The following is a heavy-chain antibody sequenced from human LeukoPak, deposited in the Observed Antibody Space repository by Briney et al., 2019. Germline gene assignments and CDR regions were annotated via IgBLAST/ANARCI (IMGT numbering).Heavy chain of an antibody. Sequence: ASVKVSCKASGYTFTSYDINWVRQATGQGLEWMGWMNPNSGNTGYAQKFQGRVTMTRNTSISTAYMELSSLRSEDTAVYYCARANDTLYYYYMDVWGKGTTVTISS. CDR1: GYTFTSYD. D-gene: IGHD1-1*01. CDR2: MNPNSGNT. CDR3: ARANDTLYYYYMDV. J-gene: IGHJ6*03. V-gene: IGHV1-8*01.